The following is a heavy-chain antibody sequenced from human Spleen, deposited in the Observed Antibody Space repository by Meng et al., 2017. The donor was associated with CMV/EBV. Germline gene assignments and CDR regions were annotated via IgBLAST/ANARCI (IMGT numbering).Heavy chain of an antibody. V-gene: IGHV3-48*04. Sequence: GESLKISCAASGFTFSSYSMNWVRQAPGKGLEWVSYISSSSSTIYYADSVKGRFTISRDNAKNSLFLQMNSLRAEDTALYYCASGSGPPDNWGQGTLVTVSS. J-gene: IGHJ4*02. D-gene: IGHD6-19*01. CDR3: ASGSGPPDN. CDR2: ISSSSSTI. CDR1: GFTFSSYS.